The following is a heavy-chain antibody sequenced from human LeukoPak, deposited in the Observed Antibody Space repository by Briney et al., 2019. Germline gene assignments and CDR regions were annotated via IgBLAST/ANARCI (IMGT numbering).Heavy chain of an antibody. J-gene: IGHJ4*02. V-gene: IGHV1-69*13. Sequence: ASVKVSCTASGGTFSSYAISWVRQAPGQGLEWMGGIIPIFGTANYAQKFQGRVTITADESTSTAYMELSSLRSEDTAVYYCARAYYYDSSGYLSPSHDWGQGTLVTVSS. D-gene: IGHD3-22*01. CDR1: GGTFSSYA. CDR3: ARAYYYDSSGYLSPSHD. CDR2: IIPIFGTA.